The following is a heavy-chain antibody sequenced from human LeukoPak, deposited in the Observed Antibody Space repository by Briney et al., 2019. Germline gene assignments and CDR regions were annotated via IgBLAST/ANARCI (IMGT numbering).Heavy chain of an antibody. CDR2: IYTSGST. J-gene: IGHJ5*02. D-gene: IGHD1-26*01. Sequence: SETLSLTCTVSVGSFSSSYWSWIPQPAGKGLEGIGRIYTSGSTNFNPSLKSRVTISIDKSKNQIFLKLNSVTAADMAVYYCARGYSGNYLRFDPWGQGTLVTVSS. CDR1: VGSFSSSY. V-gene: IGHV4-4*07. CDR3: ARGYSGNYLRFDP.